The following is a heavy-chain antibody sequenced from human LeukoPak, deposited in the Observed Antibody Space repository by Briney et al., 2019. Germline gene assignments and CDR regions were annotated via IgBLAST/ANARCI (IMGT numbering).Heavy chain of an antibody. V-gene: IGHV3-7*01. D-gene: IGHD2-2*01. CDR2: IKQDGSEQ. Sequence: PGGSLRLSCVSSGFTFSSYWMHWVRQAPGKGLEWVANIKQDGSEQFYLDSVKGRFTISRDNAKNALYLQMHSLRVEDTAVYYCARESIVVVPTTMDDASDIWGQGTMVTVSS. J-gene: IGHJ3*02. CDR1: GFTFSSYW. CDR3: ARESIVVVPTTMDDASDI.